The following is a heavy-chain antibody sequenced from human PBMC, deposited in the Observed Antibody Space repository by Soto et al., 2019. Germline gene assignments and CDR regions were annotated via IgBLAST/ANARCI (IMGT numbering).Heavy chain of an antibody. CDR1: GGAFSSHA. CDR3: ARDPAAYYDSSGYYPGAFDI. CDR2: IIPIFGTT. D-gene: IGHD3-22*01. J-gene: IGHJ3*02. V-gene: IGHV1-69*06. Sequence: QVQLVQSGAEVKKPGSSVIVSCKASGGAFSSHAISWVRQAPGQGLEWMGGIIPIFGTTNYAQMFQGRVTSTADKSTSTAYMELSSLRLEDTAVFYCARDPAAYYDSSGYYPGAFDIWGQGTMVTVSS.